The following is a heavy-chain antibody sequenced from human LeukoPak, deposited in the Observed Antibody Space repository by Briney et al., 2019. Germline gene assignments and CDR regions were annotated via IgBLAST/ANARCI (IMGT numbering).Heavy chain of an antibody. CDR3: ARNNGNYIMDV. CDR2: IWYDGSNK. CDR1: GFTLSSYG. V-gene: IGHV3-33*01. D-gene: IGHD1-26*01. J-gene: IGHJ6*02. Sequence: PGGSLRLSCAASGFTLSSYGMHWVRQAPGKGLEWVTIIWYDGSNKYYADSVTGRFAISRDNSANIVYLQMNSLRVEDTAVYYCARNNGNYIMDVWGQGTTVTVSS.